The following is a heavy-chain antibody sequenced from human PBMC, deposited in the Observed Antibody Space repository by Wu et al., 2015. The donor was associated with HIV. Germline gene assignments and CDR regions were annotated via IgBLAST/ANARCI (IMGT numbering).Heavy chain of an antibody. Sequence: QVQLEQSGAEVKKPGASVRVSCEASGYTFTGHYMHWVRQAPGQGLEWMGWINPNTGGTKFAPRFQGRVTMTSDTSISTAYMELNSLTSDDTAIYYCARDMRWLVLGGKEVDHWGQGTLVTVSS. J-gene: IGHJ4*02. CDR1: GYTFTGHY. D-gene: IGHD6-19*01. CDR3: ARDMRWLVLGGKEVDH. CDR2: INPNTGGT. V-gene: IGHV1-2*02.